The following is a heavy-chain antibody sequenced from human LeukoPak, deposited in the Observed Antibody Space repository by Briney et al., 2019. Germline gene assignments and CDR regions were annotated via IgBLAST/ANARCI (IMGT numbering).Heavy chain of an antibody. D-gene: IGHD3-3*01. CDR3: AAQDYDFWSGYYSPLVYGMDV. Sequence: ASVKVSCKASGGTFSSYAISWVRQAPGQGLEWMGGIIPIFGTANYAQKFQGRVTITADESTSTAYMELSSLRSEDTAVYYCAAQDYDFWSGYYSPLVYGMDVWGQGTTVTVSS. CDR2: IIPIFGTA. V-gene: IGHV1-69*13. CDR1: GGTFSSYA. J-gene: IGHJ6*02.